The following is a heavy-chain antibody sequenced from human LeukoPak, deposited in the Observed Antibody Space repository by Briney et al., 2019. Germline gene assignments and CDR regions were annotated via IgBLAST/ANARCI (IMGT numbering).Heavy chain of an antibody. D-gene: IGHD6-19*01. CDR2: ISGSGGST. Sequence: PGGSLRLSCAASGFTFRSYGMSWVRQAPGKGLEWVSAISGSGGSTYYEDSVKGRFTISRDNSKNTLHVQMNSLRAEDTAVYYCAKTRGASGWYNGFDYWGQGTLVTVSS. J-gene: IGHJ4*02. CDR3: AKTRGASGWYNGFDY. CDR1: GFTFRSYG. V-gene: IGHV3-23*01.